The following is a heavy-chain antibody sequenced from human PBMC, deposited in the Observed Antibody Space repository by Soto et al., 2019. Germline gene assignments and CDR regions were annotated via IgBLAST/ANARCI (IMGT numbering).Heavy chain of an antibody. J-gene: IGHJ4*02. CDR2: IFYSGST. CDR1: GGSISSGGYY. D-gene: IGHD3-22*01. Sequence: SETLSLTCTVSGGSISSGGYYWSWIRQHPGKGLEWIGYIFYSGSTYYNPSLKSRVTISVDTSKNQFSLKLSSVTAADTAVYYCARGEDYYDLTLADYWGQGTLVTVSS. V-gene: IGHV4-31*03. CDR3: ARGEDYYDLTLADY.